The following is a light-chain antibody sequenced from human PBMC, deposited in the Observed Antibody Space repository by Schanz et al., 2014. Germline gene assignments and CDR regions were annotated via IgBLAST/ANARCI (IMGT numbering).Light chain of an antibody. V-gene: IGLV2-14*02. J-gene: IGLJ3*02. CDR2: EGT. Sequence: QSALTQPASVSGSPGQSITISCTGTSSDVGSNNIVSWYQQHPGKAPKLMIYEGTKRPLGVSNRFSGSKSGNTASLTISGLQAEDEADYYCSSYTSSSTLGVFGGGTKLTVL. CDR1: SSDVGSNNI. CDR3: SSYTSSSTLGV.